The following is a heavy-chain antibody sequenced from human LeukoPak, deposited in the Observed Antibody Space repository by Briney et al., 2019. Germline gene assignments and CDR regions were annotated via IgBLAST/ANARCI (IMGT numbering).Heavy chain of an antibody. D-gene: IGHD3-22*01. Sequence: GGSLRLSCAASGFTFSNAWMSWVRQAPGKGLEWVGRIKSKTDGGTTDYAAPVKGRFTISRDDSKNTLYLQMNSLKTEDTAVYYCTTDDYYDSSGYYSSFDYWGQGTLVTVSS. V-gene: IGHV3-15*01. J-gene: IGHJ4*02. CDR1: GFTFSNAW. CDR2: IKSKTDGGTT. CDR3: TTDDYYDSSGYYSSFDY.